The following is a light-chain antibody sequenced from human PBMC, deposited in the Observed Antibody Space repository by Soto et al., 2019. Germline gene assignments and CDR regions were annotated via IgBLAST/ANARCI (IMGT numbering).Light chain of an antibody. Sequence: QAVVTQPASMSGSPGQSITISCTGTSSDVGSYNYVSWYQQHPGKAPKLMIYEVSNRPSGVSNRFSGSKSGNTASLTISGLQSEDEGDYYCSSYTNIRTVVFGGGTKLTVL. CDR1: SSDVGSYNY. CDR3: SSYTNIRTVV. V-gene: IGLV2-14*01. J-gene: IGLJ2*01. CDR2: EVS.